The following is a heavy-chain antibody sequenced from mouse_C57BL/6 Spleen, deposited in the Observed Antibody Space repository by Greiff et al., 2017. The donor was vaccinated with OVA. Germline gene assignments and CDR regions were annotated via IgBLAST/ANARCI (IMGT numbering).Heavy chain of an antibody. V-gene: IGHV14-4*01. CDR2: IDPENGDT. CDR1: GFNIKDDY. Sequence: EVQLQQSGAELVRPGASVKLSCTASGFNIKDDYMHWVKQRPEQGLEWIGWIDPENGDTAYASKFQGKATLTADTSSNTAYLQLSSLTSEDTAVYYCTSYFYWGQGTTLTVST. D-gene: IGHD1-1*01. J-gene: IGHJ2*01. CDR3: TSYFY.